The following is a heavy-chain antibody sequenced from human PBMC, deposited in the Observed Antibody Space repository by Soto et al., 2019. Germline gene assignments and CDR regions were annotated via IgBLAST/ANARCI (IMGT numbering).Heavy chain of an antibody. CDR1: GFTFSNYW. J-gene: IGHJ6*03. CDR3: AIVAVGYYYMDV. Sequence: EVQLVESGGGLVQPGGSLRLSCAASGFTFSNYWMHWVRQAPGKGLVWVSRINSDGSRTNYADSVKGRFTISRDNAKDTLYLQMNSLRVEDTAVYFCAIVAVGYYYMDVWGKGDTVTVS. V-gene: IGHV3-74*01. CDR2: INSDGSRT.